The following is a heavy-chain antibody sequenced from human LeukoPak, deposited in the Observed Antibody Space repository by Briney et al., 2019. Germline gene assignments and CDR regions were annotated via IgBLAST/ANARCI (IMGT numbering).Heavy chain of an antibody. D-gene: IGHD6-6*01. J-gene: IGHJ4*02. CDR2: IYYSGST. V-gene: IGHV4-39*01. CDR3: ARHSIAARAHFDY. CDR1: GGSISSGGYY. Sequence: SETLSLTCTVSGGSISSGGYYWSWIRQPPGKGLEWIGSIYYSGSTYYNPSLKSRVTISVDTSKNQFSLKLSSVTAADTAVYYCARHSIAARAHFDYWGQGTLVTVSS.